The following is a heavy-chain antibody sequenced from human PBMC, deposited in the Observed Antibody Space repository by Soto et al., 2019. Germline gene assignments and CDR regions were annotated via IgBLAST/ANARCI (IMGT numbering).Heavy chain of an antibody. CDR3: AGETVVLVSPNRGNAFDI. D-gene: IGHD2-21*01. CDR1: GFTFNYYW. CDR2: INQDGREK. V-gene: IGHV3-7*01. J-gene: IGHJ3*02. Sequence: EVSVVESGGGLVQPGGSLRLSCAASGFTFNYYWMSWVRQAPGKGLEWVANINQDGREKYYADSVRGRFAISRDNANNSLYLQMDNLRVEDTAVYSCAGETVVLVSPNRGNAFDIWGQGTKVTFSS.